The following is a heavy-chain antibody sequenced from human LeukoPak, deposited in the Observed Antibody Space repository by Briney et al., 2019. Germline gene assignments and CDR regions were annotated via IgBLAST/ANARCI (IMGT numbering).Heavy chain of an antibody. Sequence: PSETLSLTCTVSGGSISSGSYYWSWIRQPAGKGLEWIGRIYTSGSTYYNPSLKSRVTISVDRSKNQFSLKLSSVTAADTAVYYCARVKLGGRYYYYYMDVWGKGTTVTVSS. CDR3: ARVKLGGRYYYYYMDV. CDR2: IYTSGST. J-gene: IGHJ6*03. D-gene: IGHD7-27*01. V-gene: IGHV4-61*02. CDR1: GGSISSGSYY.